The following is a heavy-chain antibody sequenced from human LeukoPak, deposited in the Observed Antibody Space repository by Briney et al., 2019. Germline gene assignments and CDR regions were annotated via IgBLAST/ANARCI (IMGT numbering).Heavy chain of an antibody. D-gene: IGHD3-22*01. CDR3: ATRLGDYYDSSGYIPNGPLFDY. J-gene: IGHJ4*02. CDR2: INHSGST. Sequence: SETLSLTCAVYGVSFSGYYWRWIRQPPGKGLEWIGEINHSGSTNYNPSLKSRVTISVHTSKNQFSLQLSSVTAADTAVYYCATRLGDYYDSSGYIPNGPLFDYWGQGTLVTVSS. CDR1: GVSFSGYY. V-gene: IGHV4-34*01.